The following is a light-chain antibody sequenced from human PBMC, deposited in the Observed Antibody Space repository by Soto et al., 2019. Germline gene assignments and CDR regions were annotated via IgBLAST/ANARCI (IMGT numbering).Light chain of an antibody. V-gene: IGLV2-11*01. CDR2: DVS. CDR3: SSYAGSYGYV. Sequence: QSVLTQPRSVSGSPRPSVTISCTGTGSDVGHYNYVSWYQKTPGKAPKLMIHDVSKRPSGVPDRFSGSKSGYTAYLTISGLQAEDEADYYCSSYAGSYGYVFGTGTKVTVL. CDR1: GSDVGHYNY. J-gene: IGLJ1*01.